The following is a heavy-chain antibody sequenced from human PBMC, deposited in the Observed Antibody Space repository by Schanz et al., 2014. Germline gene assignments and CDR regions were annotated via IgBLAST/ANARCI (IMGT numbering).Heavy chain of an antibody. V-gene: IGHV7-4-1*02. J-gene: IGHJ5*02. CDR1: GATFNSYA. CDR2: INTNNGDP. CDR3: ARGGVVVVTAALNWFDP. Sequence: QVRLVQSGAEVKKPGSSVKVSCKSSGATFNSYAFGWVRQAPGQGLEWMGWINTNNGDPTYAQGFTGRFVFSLDTSVSTAYLQISSLKAEDTAVYYCARGGVVVVTAALNWFDPWGQGTLVTVSS. D-gene: IGHD2-15*01.